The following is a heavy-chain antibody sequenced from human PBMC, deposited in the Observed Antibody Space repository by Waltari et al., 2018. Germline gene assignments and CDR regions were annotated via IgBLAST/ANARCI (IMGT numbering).Heavy chain of an antibody. J-gene: IGHJ5*02. CDR2: IWYDGSNK. V-gene: IGHV3-33*01. D-gene: IGHD1-26*01. Sequence: QVQLVESGGGVVQPGRSLRLSCAASGFTFSSYGMHWVRQAPGKGLEWVAVIWYDGSNKYYADSVKGRFTISRDNSKNTLYLQMNSRRAEDTAVYYCARDSYSGTNWFDPWGQGTLVTVSS. CDR1: GFTFSSYG. CDR3: ARDSYSGTNWFDP.